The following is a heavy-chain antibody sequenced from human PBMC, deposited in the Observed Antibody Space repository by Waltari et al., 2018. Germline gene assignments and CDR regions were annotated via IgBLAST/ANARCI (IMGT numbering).Heavy chain of an antibody. Sequence: QVQLLQSGAEVKKPGSSVKVSCKASAGTFSSYAISWVLHAPGQGLEWMGGTIPIFGTANYAQMFQGRVTNTADESASTAYRELSSLRSEDTAVYYCASPSSSWYQAFDYWGQGTLVTVSS. CDR3: ASPSSSWYQAFDY. CDR2: TIPIFGTA. J-gene: IGHJ4*02. CDR1: AGTFSSYA. D-gene: IGHD6-13*01. V-gene: IGHV1-69*01.